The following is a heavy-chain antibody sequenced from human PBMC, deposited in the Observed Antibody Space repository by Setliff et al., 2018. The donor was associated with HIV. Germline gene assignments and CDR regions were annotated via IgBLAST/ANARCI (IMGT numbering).Heavy chain of an antibody. CDR1: GGSISSNNYY. CDR3: ARGVPLLPPHY. Sequence: SETLSITCTVSGGSISSNNYYWGWIRQPPGKGLEWIGSIFYSETVYYGGRTYYSPSLKSRVTISVDTSKSQFSLKLSSVTAADTAVYYCARGVPLLPPHYWGQGTLVTVSS. CDR2: IFYSETVYYGGRT. D-gene: IGHD2-21*02. V-gene: IGHV4-39*07. J-gene: IGHJ4*02.